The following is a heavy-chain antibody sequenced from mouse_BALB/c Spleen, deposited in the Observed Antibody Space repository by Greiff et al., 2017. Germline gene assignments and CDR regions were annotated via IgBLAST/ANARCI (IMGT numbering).Heavy chain of an antibody. Sequence: DLVKPGASVKLSCKASGYTFTSYWINWIKQRPGQGLEWIGRIAPGSGSTYYNEMFKGKATLTVDTSSSTAYIQLSSLSSEDSAVYFCARLYYYGSSYDAMDYWGQGTSVTVSS. V-gene: IGHV1S41*01. CDR2: IAPGSGST. CDR3: ARLYYYGSSYDAMDY. J-gene: IGHJ4*01. D-gene: IGHD1-1*01. CDR1: GYTFTSYW.